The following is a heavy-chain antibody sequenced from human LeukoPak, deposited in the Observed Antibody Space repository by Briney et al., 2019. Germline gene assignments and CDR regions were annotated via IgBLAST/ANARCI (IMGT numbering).Heavy chain of an antibody. V-gene: IGHV3-23*01. CDR2: ISGSGGST. CDR3: AKDGLGYCSSTSCYKDY. Sequence: GGSLRLSCAASGFTFSSYAMSWFRKAPGKGLEGVPAISGSGGSTYYADSVKGRFTISRDNSKNTLYLQMNSLRAEDTAVYYCAKDGLGYCSSTSCYKDYWGQGTLVTVSS. D-gene: IGHD2-2*02. J-gene: IGHJ4*02. CDR1: GFTFSSYA.